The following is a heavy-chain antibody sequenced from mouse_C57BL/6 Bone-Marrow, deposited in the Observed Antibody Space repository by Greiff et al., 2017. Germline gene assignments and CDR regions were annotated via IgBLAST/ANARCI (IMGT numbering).Heavy chain of an antibody. CDR2: ISSGGSYT. J-gene: IGHJ4*01. V-gene: IGHV5-6*01. Sequence: EVMLVESGGDLVKPGGSLKLSCAASGFTFSSYGMSWVRQTPYKRLEWVATISSGGSYTYYPDSVKGRFTISRDNAKNTLYLQMSSLKSEDTAMYYCARPYYAMDYWGQGTSVTVSS. CDR3: ARPYYAMDY. CDR1: GFTFSSYG.